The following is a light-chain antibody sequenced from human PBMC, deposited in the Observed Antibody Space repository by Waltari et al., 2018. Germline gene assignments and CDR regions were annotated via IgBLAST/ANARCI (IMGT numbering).Light chain of an antibody. V-gene: IGLV2-11*01. J-gene: IGLJ3*02. CDR2: GVS. CDR1: SSDFRAYNH. Sequence: QSALTQPRSVSGSPGQSVTIPCTGTSSDFRAYNHVSWYQQHPGKAPKLMIYGVSKRPSGVPDRFSGSKSGNTASLTISGLQAEDEGDYYCCSYAGTYTVRVFGGGTKVTVL. CDR3: CSYAGTYTVRV.